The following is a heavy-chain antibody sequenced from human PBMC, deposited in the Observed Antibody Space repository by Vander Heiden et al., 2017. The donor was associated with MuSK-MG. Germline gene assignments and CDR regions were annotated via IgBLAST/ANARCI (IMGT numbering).Heavy chain of an antibody. Sequence: QVQLQESGPGLVKPSETLSLTCTVSGGSISSYYWSWIRQPPGKGLEWIWYIYYSGSTNYNPSLKSRVTISVDTSKNQFSLKLSSVNAADTAVYYCASTATTNSDALDIWGQGTMVTVSS. D-gene: IGHD2-15*01. V-gene: IGHV4-59*08. CDR1: GGSISSYY. J-gene: IGHJ3*02. CDR3: ASTATTNSDALDI. CDR2: IYYSGST.